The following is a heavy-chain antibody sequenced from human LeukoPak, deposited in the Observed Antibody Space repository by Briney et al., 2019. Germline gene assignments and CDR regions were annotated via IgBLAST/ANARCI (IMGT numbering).Heavy chain of an antibody. CDR1: GFNFSQYW. CDR3: ARSGRGVDSFYFYMDV. CDR2: IKHDGSEKQDGSEK. V-gene: IGHV3-7*01. D-gene: IGHD3-10*01. J-gene: IGHJ6*03. Sequence: GGSLRLSCAASGFNFSQYWMSWVRQAPGKGLEWVANIKHDGSEKQDGSEKNYVDSVKGRFIISRDNAKNSLYLQMNSLRAEDTAVYYCARSGRGVDSFYFYMDVWGKGTTVTVSS.